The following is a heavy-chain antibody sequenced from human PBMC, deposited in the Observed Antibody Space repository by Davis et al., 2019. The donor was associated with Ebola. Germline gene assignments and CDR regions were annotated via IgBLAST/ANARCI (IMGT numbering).Heavy chain of an antibody. CDR3: ARAGRTIFGVVVGNYFDY. Sequence: GGSLRLSCAASGFTFSGSAMHWVRQASGKGLEWVGRIRSKANSYATAYAASVKGRFTISRDDSKNTAYLQMNSLKTEDTAVYYCARAGRTIFGVVVGNYFDYWGQGTLVTVSS. D-gene: IGHD3-3*01. CDR1: GFTFSGSA. J-gene: IGHJ4*02. CDR2: IRSKANSYAT. V-gene: IGHV3-73*01.